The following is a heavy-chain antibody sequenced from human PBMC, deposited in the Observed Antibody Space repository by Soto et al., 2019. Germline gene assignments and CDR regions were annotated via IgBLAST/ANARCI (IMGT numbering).Heavy chain of an antibody. D-gene: IGHD4-17*01. CDR3: ARAPYEDYAVPEPNYFDS. CDR2: LIPILSRP. V-gene: IGHV1-69*01. CDR1: GGTFSTLA. J-gene: IGHJ4*02. Sequence: QVQLVQSGTEVKKPGSSVKVSCKASGGTFSTLAVSWVRQAPGQGLEWMGGLIPILSRPVYAQKFQGRVTITADESTSIVCMELSSLSSEDTAVYYCARAPYEDYAVPEPNYFDSWGQGTLVTVSS.